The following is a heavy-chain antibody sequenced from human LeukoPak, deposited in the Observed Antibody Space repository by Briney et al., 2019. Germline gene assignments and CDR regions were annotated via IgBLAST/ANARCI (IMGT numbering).Heavy chain of an antibody. CDR3: ARGGGYCSGGKCHTFDS. V-gene: IGHV4-38-2*01. CDR2: IYDSD. D-gene: IGHD2-15*01. Sequence: GSLRLSCAASGFTFSSYAMSWLRQPPGKGLELIGNIYDSDLHNPSLKSRVTISVDMSKNQFSLRLSSATAADTAMYYCARGGGYCSGGKCHTFDSWGQGTLVTVSS. CDR1: GFTFSSYA. J-gene: IGHJ4*02.